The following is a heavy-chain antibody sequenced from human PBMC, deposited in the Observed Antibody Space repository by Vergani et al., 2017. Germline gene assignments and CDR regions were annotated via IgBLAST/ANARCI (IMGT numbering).Heavy chain of an antibody. Sequence: QVQLQQWGAGLLKPSETLSLTCAVYGGSFSGYYWSWIRQPPGKGLEWIGEINHSGSTNYNPSLKSRVTISVDTSKNQFSLKLSSVTAADTAVYYCARGDIVVVVAADYWYFDLWGRDTLVTVSS. CDR1: GGSFSGYY. V-gene: IGHV4-34*01. CDR2: INHSGST. CDR3: ARGDIVVVVAADYWYFDL. J-gene: IGHJ2*01. D-gene: IGHD2-15*01.